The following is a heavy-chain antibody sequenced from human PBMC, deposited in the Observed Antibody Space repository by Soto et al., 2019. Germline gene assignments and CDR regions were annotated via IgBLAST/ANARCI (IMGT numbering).Heavy chain of an antibody. CDR1: GYTFTSYG. CDR3: ARATSYGKQNYYGMDV. CDR2: ISAYNGNT. J-gene: IGHJ6*02. D-gene: IGHD2-2*01. V-gene: IGHV1-18*01. Sequence: ASVKVSCKASGYTFTSYGISWVRQAPGQGLEWMGWISAYNGNTNYAQKLQGRVTMTTDTSTSTAYMELRSLRSDDTAVYYCARATSYGKQNYYGMDVWGQGTTVTVSS.